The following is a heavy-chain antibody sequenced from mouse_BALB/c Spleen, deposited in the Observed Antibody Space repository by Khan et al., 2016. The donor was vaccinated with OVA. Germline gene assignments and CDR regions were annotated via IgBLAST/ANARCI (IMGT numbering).Heavy chain of an antibody. V-gene: IGHV1S41*01. CDR3: ARENYYGRTYYAMDY. Sequence: DLVKPGTSVKLSCKASGYTFTSYWINWIKQRPGQGLEWIGRIGPGSSNTYYSEMSKGKAAQTVDTSSTTAYIQLSSLSSEDSAVYFCARENYYGRTYYAMDYWGQGTSVTVSS. CDR2: IGPGSSNT. CDR1: GYTFTSYW. D-gene: IGHD1-1*01. J-gene: IGHJ4*01.